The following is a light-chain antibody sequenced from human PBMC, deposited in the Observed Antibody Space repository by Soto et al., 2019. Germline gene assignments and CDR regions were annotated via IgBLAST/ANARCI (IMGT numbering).Light chain of an antibody. J-gene: IGKJ3*01. V-gene: IGKV3-20*01. Sequence: EIVLTQSPGTLSLSPGERATLSCRASQSVSSSYLAWYQQKPGQAPRLLIYDTSRRATGLPDRFSGSGSGTDFTLTISGLEPEDFAVYYCQQYGTSPPFTFGPGTKVDIK. CDR1: QSVSSSY. CDR3: QQYGTSPPFT. CDR2: DTS.